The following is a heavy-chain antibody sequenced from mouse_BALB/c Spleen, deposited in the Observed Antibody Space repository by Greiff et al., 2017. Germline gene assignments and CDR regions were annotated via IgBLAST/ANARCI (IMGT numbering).Heavy chain of an antibody. CDR3: ARKRDGNYLYYYAMDY. CDR2: INPSTGYT. V-gene: IGHV1-7*01. CDR1: GYTFTSYW. J-gene: IGHJ4*01. D-gene: IGHD2-1*01. Sequence: VQLVESGAELAKPGASVKMSCKASGYTFTSYWMHWVKQRPGQGLEWIGYINPSTGYTEYNQKFKDKATLTADKSSSTAYMQLSSLTSEDSAVYYCARKRDGNYLYYYAMDYWGQGTSVTVSS.